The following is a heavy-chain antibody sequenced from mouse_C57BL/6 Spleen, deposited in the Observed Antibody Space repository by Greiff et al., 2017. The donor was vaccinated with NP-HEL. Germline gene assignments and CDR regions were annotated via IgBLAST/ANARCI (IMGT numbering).Heavy chain of an antibody. CDR3: TKRTGTLYFDY. J-gene: IGHJ2*01. CDR2: IRLKSDNYAT. CDR1: GFTFSNYW. V-gene: IGHV6-3*01. Sequence: EVQGVESGGGLVQPGGSMKLSCVASGFTFSNYWMNWVRQSPEKGLEWVAQIRLKSDNYATHYAESVKGRFTISRDDSKSSVYLQMNNLRAEDTGIYYCTKRTGTLYFDYWGQGTTLTVSS. D-gene: IGHD4-1*01.